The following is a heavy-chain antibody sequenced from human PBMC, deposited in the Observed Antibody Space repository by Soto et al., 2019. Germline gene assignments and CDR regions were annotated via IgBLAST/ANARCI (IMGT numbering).Heavy chain of an antibody. CDR1: GFTVSSNY. Sequence: EVQLVESGGGLIQPGGSLRLSCAASGFTVSSNYMSWVRQAPGKGLEWVSVIYSGGSTYYADSVKGRFTISRDNSKNTPYLQMNSLRAEDTAVYYCARDEDSSLSLEYWGQGTLVIVSP. CDR3: ARDEDSSLSLEY. D-gene: IGHD6-6*01. J-gene: IGHJ4*02. CDR2: IYSGGST. V-gene: IGHV3-53*01.